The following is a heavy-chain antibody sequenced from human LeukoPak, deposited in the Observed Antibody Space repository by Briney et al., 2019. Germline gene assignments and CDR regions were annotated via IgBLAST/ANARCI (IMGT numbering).Heavy chain of an antibody. J-gene: IGHJ4*02. CDR2: ISSSSTTT. V-gene: IGHV3-48*01. Sequence: GGSLRLSCAASGFTFSSYTMNWVRQAPGKGLEWVSYISSSSTTTYYADSVKGRFTISRDNSNNTLYLQMNSLRAEDTAVYYCAKGVSGAYYFDFWGQGTLVTVSS. CDR1: GFTFSSYT. CDR3: AKGVSGAYYFDF. D-gene: IGHD6-25*01.